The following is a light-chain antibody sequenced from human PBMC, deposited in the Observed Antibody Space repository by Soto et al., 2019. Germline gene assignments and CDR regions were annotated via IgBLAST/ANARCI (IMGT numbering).Light chain of an antibody. CDR1: QSVSIH. Sequence: EIVMTQSPATLSVSPGQRVTLSCRASQSVSIHLAWYQQKPGQSPRLLISDASSRATGIPDRFSGSGSGTDFSLTISSLQSEDFAVYYCQQYGASPFTFGPGTRVEI. V-gene: IGKV3-15*01. CDR2: DAS. CDR3: QQYGASPFT. J-gene: IGKJ3*01.